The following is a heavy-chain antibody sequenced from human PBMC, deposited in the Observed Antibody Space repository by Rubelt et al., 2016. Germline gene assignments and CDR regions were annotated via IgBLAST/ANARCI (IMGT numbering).Heavy chain of an antibody. J-gene: IGHJ4*02. CDR1: GGSISSSSHY. CDR3: ARGVQGYVDY. V-gene: IGHV4-39*07. Sequence: QLQLQESGPGLVKPSETLSLTCTVSGGSISSSSHYWGWIRQPPGKGLEWIGSIYYSGSTYYNPSLKSRVPISVDTSKNKFSRKLGSVTAADAALYYCARGVQGYVDYWGQGTLFTVSS. CDR2: IYYSGST.